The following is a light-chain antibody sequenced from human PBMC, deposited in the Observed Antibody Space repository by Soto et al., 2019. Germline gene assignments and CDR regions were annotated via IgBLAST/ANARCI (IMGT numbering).Light chain of an antibody. CDR2: LEGSGSY. CDR1: SGHSSYI. Sequence: AVLTQSSSASASLGSSVKLTCTLSSGHSSYIIAWHQQQPGKAPRYLMKLEGSGSYNKGSGVPDRFSGSSSGADRYLTISNLQSEDEADYYCETWDSNTRVFGTGTKLTVL. CDR3: ETWDSNTRV. J-gene: IGLJ1*01. V-gene: IGLV4-60*03.